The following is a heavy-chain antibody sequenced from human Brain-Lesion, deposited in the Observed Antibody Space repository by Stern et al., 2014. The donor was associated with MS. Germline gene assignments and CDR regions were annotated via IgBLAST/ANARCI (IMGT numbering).Heavy chain of an antibody. CDR2: IFNSGSP. CDR3: ARGRVVPGFQYYATDV. Sequence: VQLVESGPGLVKPSQTLSLSCTVSGGSISSGGYYWSWIRQPAGKGLEWIGRIFNSGSPSYKPPLKSRVTLSKEPSKNPFSPRLNSMTAADTAVYYCARGRVVPGFQYYATDVWGQGTTVIVSS. J-gene: IGHJ6*02. CDR1: GGSISSGGYY. D-gene: IGHD2-2*01. V-gene: IGHV4-61*02.